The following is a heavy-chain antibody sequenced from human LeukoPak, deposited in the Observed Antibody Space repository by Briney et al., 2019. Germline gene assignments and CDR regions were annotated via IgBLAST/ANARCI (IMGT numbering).Heavy chain of an antibody. Sequence: ASVKVSCKASGYTFTNYYMHWVRQAPGQGLEWMGIINPSGGSTSYAQKFQGRVTMTRDTSTSTVYMELSSLRSEDTAVYYCARDLTIFGVVITLDNYYYGMDVWAKGPRSPSP. J-gene: IGHJ6*02. CDR2: INPSGGST. CDR3: ARDLTIFGVVITLDNYYYGMDV. CDR1: GYTFTNYY. D-gene: IGHD3-3*01. V-gene: IGHV1-46*01.